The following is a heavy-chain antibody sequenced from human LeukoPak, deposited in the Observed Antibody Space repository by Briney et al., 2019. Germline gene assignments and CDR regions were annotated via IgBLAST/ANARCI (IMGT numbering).Heavy chain of an antibody. CDR2: ISGSGGTT. CDR1: GFTFSSYA. D-gene: IGHD6-13*01. Sequence: PGGSLRLSCEASGFTFSSYAMSWVRPAPGKGLDGVAAISGSGGTTSYAHSVKGRFTISRDNSKNTLYLQMNSLRAEDTAVYYCARGPAAGIVYWGQGTLVTVSS. CDR3: ARGPAAGIVY. V-gene: IGHV3-23*01. J-gene: IGHJ4*02.